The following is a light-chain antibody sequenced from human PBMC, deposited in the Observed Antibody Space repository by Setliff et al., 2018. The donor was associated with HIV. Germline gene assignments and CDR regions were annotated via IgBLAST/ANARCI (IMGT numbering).Light chain of an antibody. V-gene: IGLV2-14*01. J-gene: IGLJ1*01. CDR1: TSDISHYNF. CDR2: EVF. CDR3: SSYTRTNLFV. Sequence: QSVLTQPASVSASPGQSITISCTGTTSDISHYNFVSRYQQHPDSAPKLLIYEVFNRPSGVSHRFSGSKSGNTASLTISGLQAEDEADYYCSSYTRTNLFVFGTGTKVTVL.